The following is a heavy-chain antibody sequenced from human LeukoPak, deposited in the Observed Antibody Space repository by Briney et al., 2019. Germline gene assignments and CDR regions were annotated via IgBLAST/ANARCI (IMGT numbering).Heavy chain of an antibody. D-gene: IGHD6-19*01. V-gene: IGHV1-2*02. CDR1: GYTFTSYY. J-gene: IGHJ4*02. Sequence: ASVKVSCKASGYTFTSYYMHWVRQAPGQGLEWMGFINPNSGGTNYAQKFQGRVTMTRDTSVSTAYMELSRLTSDDTAVYYCVRVGHTSGWDFDYWGQGTLVTVS. CDR3: VRVGHTSGWDFDY. CDR2: INPNSGGT.